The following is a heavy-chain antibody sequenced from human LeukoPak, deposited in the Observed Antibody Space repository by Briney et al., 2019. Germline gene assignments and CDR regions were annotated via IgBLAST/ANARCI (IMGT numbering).Heavy chain of an antibody. V-gene: IGHV3-21*01. J-gene: IGHJ4*02. Sequence: PGGSLRLSCAASGFTFSSYAMSWVRQAPGKGLEWVSSISSSSSYIYYADSVKGRFTISRDNAKNSLYLQMNSLRAEDTAVYYCARDGLYYGSGKSFDYWGQGTLVTVSS. CDR2: ISSSSSYI. CDR1: GFTFSSYA. D-gene: IGHD3-10*01. CDR3: ARDGLYYGSGKSFDY.